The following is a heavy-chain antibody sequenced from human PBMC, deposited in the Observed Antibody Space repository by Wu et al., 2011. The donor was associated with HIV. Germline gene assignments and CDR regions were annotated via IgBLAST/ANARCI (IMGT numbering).Heavy chain of an antibody. V-gene: IGHV1-18*01. Sequence: QVQLVQTGAEVKKPGASVKVSCKTSGYTFTSYGISWVRQAPGQGLEWMGWISADNGDTNYAQKLQGRVTMTTDTSTSTAYMELRSLRSDDTAVYYCARIPTLLHYGDPPNWFDPWGQGTLVTVSS. CDR3: ARIPTLLHYGDPPNWFDP. CDR2: ISADNGDT. CDR1: GYTFTSYG. J-gene: IGHJ5*02. D-gene: IGHD4-17*01.